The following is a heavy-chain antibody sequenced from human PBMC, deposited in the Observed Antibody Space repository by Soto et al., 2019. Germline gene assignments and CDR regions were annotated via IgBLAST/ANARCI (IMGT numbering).Heavy chain of an antibody. CDR3: ARVPSVKFGDSVLFDY. J-gene: IGHJ4*02. D-gene: IGHD4-17*01. V-gene: IGHV1-8*01. CDR1: GFSFTSYD. CDR2: VNPNSGNT. Sequence: VQLLQSGAEVKRSVASVKVSCKTYGFSFTSYDINWVRQAPGQGHEWLGWVNPNSGNTDYAQKFQGRVTMTRNTSITTAFMELSSLRSEDTAVYYCARVPSVKFGDSVLFDYWGQGTLVTVSS.